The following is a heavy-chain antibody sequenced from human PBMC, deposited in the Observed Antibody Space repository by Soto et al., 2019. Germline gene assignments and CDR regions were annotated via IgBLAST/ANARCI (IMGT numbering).Heavy chain of an antibody. D-gene: IGHD3-3*01. CDR1: GGSFSGYY. V-gene: IGHV4-34*01. Sequence: ETLSLTCAVYGGSFSGYYWSWIRQPPGKGLEWIGEINHSGSTNYNPSLKSRVTISVDTSKNQFSLKLSSVTAADTAVYYCARGEITIFGVVILFDPWGQGTLVTVSS. J-gene: IGHJ5*02. CDR3: ARGEITIFGVVILFDP. CDR2: INHSGST.